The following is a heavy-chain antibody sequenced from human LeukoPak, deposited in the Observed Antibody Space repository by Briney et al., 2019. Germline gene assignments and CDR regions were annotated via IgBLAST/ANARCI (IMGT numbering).Heavy chain of an antibody. J-gene: IGHJ5*02. CDR1: GGTFSSYA. V-gene: IGHV1-69*05. D-gene: IGHD6-13*01. CDR3: ARDYGAAAGWFDP. CDR2: IIPIFGTA. Sequence: SVKVSCKASGGTFSSYAISWVRQAPGQGLEWMGGIIPIFGTANYAQKFQGRVTITTDESTSTAYMELSSLRSEDTAVYYCARDYGAAAGWFDPWGQGTLVTVSA.